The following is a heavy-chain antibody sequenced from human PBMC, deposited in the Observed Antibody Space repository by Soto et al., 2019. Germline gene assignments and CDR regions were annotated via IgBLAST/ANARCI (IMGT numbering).Heavy chain of an antibody. CDR1: GFTFGDYA. J-gene: IGHJ3*02. CDR2: IRSKAYGGTT. CDR3: TREGYYYDSSGYYYFEDAFDI. Sequence: PRLSCTASGFTFGDYAMSWFRQAPGKGLEWVGFIRSKAYGGTTEYAASVKGRFTISRDDSKSIAYLQMNSLKTEDTAVYYCTREGYYYDSSGYYYFEDAFDIWGQGTMVTVSS. V-gene: IGHV3-49*03. D-gene: IGHD3-22*01.